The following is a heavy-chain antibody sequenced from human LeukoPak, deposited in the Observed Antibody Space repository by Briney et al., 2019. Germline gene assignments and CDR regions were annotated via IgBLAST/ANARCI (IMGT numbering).Heavy chain of an antibody. CDR2: IKEDGSEK. CDR1: GFKFSNYW. Sequence: GGSLRLSCEVSGFKFSNYWMSWVRQAPGKGLEWVANIKEDGSEKYYVDSVKGRFTISRDNGKNSLHLQMSSLRAEDTAVYYCARTRGGSHPACFDYWGQGTLVTVSS. D-gene: IGHD1-26*01. CDR3: ARTRGGSHPACFDY. V-gene: IGHV3-7*01. J-gene: IGHJ4*02.